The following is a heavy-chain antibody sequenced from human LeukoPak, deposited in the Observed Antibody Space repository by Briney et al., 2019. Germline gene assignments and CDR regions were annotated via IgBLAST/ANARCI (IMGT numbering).Heavy chain of an antibody. Sequence: GGSLRLSCAASGFTFSIYNMNWVRQAPGKGLEWVSYISSSSSTIYYADSLKGRFTISRDNAKNSLYLQMNSLRDEDTAVYYCARDITMVRGLIGFYYGMDVWGQGTTVTVSS. D-gene: IGHD3-10*01. V-gene: IGHV3-48*02. J-gene: IGHJ6*02. CDR3: ARDITMVRGLIGFYYGMDV. CDR2: ISSSSSTI. CDR1: GFTFSIYN.